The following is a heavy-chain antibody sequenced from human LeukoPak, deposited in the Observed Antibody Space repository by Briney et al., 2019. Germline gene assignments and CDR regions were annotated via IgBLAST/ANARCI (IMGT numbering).Heavy chain of an antibody. CDR1: GFTFSSYG. CDR2: ISGSGGST. J-gene: IGHJ4*02. CDR3: AKLLGSSYYFDY. Sequence: PGGSLRLSCAASGFTFSSYGMSWVRQAPGKGLEWVSAISGSGGSTYYADSVKGRFTISRDNSKNTLYLQMNSLRAEDTAVYYCAKLLGSSYYFDYWGQGTLVTVSS. V-gene: IGHV3-23*01. D-gene: IGHD6-6*01.